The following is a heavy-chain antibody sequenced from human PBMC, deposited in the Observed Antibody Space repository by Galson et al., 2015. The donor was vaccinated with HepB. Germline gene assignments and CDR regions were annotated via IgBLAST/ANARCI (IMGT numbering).Heavy chain of an antibody. V-gene: IGHV3-7*03. CDR3: ANGVEFPYYYYMDV. Sequence: SLRLSCAASGFTFSNYSMTWVRQAPGKGLEWVAKIKQDGTTRYYVDSVKGRFTISRDNAKNSLYLQMNSLRAEDTAVYYCANGVEFPYYYYMDVWGKGTTVTVSS. D-gene: IGHD3-10*01. CDR2: IKQDGTTR. J-gene: IGHJ6*03. CDR1: GFTFSNYS.